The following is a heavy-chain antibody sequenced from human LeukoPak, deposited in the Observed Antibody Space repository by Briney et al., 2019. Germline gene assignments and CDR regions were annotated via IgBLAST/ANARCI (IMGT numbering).Heavy chain of an antibody. V-gene: IGHV3-74*01. CDR1: GFIFSSYW. J-gene: IGHJ5*02. D-gene: IGHD3-3*01. Sequence: PGGSLTLSCAASGFIFSSYWMQWVRQPPGKGLVWVSRINSDGSSTSYADSVKGRFPVSRDNAKNTLYLQMNSLRAEKTAVYYCARSITIFGVVISWGQETLVTVSS. CDR3: ARSITIFGVVIS. CDR2: INSDGSST.